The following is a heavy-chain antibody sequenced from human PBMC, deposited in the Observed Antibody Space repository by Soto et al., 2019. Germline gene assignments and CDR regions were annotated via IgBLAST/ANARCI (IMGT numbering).Heavy chain of an antibody. CDR3: ARDQLHPFGVVIRYYYGMDV. Sequence: SVKVSCKASGGTFSSYAISWVRQAPGQGLEWMGGIIPIFGTANYAQKFQGRVTITADESTSTAYMELSSLRSEDTAVYYCARDQLHPFGVVIRYYYGMDVWGQGTTVPVSS. CDR1: GGTFSSYA. J-gene: IGHJ6*02. D-gene: IGHD3-3*01. V-gene: IGHV1-69*13. CDR2: IIPIFGTA.